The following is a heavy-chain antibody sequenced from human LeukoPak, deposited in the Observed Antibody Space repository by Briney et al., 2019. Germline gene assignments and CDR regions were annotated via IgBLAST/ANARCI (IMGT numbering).Heavy chain of an antibody. J-gene: IGHJ6*02. D-gene: IGHD3-10*01. Sequence: SETLSLTCTVSGGSISSYYWSWIRQPPGKGLEWIGYIHYSGSTNYNPSLKSRVTISVDTSKNQFSVKPNSVTAADTAVYYCARARGSESAPYYYGLDVWGQGTTVTVSS. CDR2: IHYSGST. CDR3: ARARGSESAPYYYGLDV. V-gene: IGHV4-59*01. CDR1: GGSISSYY.